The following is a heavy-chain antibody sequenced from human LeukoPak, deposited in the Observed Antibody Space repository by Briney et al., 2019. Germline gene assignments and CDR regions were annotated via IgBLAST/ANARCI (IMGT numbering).Heavy chain of an antibody. Sequence: ASVKVSCKASGYTFTSYGISWVRQAPGQGLEWMGWISVYNGNTNYAQKLQGRVTMTTDTSTSTAYMELRSLRSDDTAVYYCARSVDYDSSGYYSYWGQGTLVTVSS. D-gene: IGHD3-22*01. J-gene: IGHJ4*02. CDR2: ISVYNGNT. CDR1: GYTFTSYG. CDR3: ARSVDYDSSGYYSY. V-gene: IGHV1-18*01.